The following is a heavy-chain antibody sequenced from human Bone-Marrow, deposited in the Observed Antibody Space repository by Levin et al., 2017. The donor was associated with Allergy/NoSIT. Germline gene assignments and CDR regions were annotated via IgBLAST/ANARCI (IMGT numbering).Heavy chain of an antibody. CDR3: ARATDNGDDANGMDG. D-gene: IGHD4-17*01. Sequence: SQTLSLTCGISGDSVSSNSVTWNWIRHSPSRGLEWLGRTYYKSKWYNDYAVSVKSRIIINPDTSKNQFSLQLNSVIPEDTAVYFCARATDNGDDANGMDGWGQGTTVTVSS. J-gene: IGHJ6*02. CDR1: GDSVSSNSVT. V-gene: IGHV6-1*01. CDR2: TYYKSKWYN.